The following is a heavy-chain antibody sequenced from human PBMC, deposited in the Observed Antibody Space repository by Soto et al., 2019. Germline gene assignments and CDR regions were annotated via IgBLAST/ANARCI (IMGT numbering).Heavy chain of an antibody. CDR2: VWPGYSDT. Sequence: PGESLKIPCQGSGYIVTNYWIGCVRQMPGQGLAWMWIVWPGYSDTRYSPSFQAEVTVSFGNSVGTAYLQWSSLKAWVTPIYYCVRHSGKIESSVAPRRPDSWGPGTL. CDR1: GYIVTNYW. CDR3: VRHSGKIESSVAPRRPDS. J-gene: IGHJ4*02. D-gene: IGHD6-13*01. V-gene: IGHV5-51*01.